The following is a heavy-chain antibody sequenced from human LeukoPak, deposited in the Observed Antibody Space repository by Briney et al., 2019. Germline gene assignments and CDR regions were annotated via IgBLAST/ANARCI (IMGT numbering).Heavy chain of an antibody. D-gene: IGHD5-24*01. V-gene: IGHV3-30*02. CDR2: IRYDGSNK. J-gene: IGHJ4*02. CDR1: GFTFSSYG. Sequence: GGSLRLSCAASGFTFSSYGMHWVRQAPGKGLEWVAFIRYDGSNKYYADSVKGRFTISRDNSKNTLYLQTNSLRAEDTAVYYCARRWLQLDYFDYWGQGTLVTVSS. CDR3: ARRWLQLDYFDY.